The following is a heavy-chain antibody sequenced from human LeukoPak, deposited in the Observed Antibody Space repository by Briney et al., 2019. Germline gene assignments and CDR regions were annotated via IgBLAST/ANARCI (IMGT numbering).Heavy chain of an antibody. J-gene: IGHJ4*02. CDR3: ARAVAGTSYYFDY. Sequence: KSSETLSLTCTVSGGSVSSGSYYWSWIRQPPGKGLEWIGYIFYSGSTNYNPSLKSRVTISVDTSKNQFSLKLSSVTAADTAVYYCARAVAGTSYYFDYWGQGTLVTVSS. CDR2: IFYSGST. CDR1: GGSVSSGSYY. V-gene: IGHV4-61*01. D-gene: IGHD6-19*01.